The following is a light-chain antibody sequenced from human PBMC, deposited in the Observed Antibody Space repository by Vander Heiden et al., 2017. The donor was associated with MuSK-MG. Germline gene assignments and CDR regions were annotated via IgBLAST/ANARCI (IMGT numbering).Light chain of an antibody. CDR1: SSDIGAHDQ. V-gene: IGLV2-23*02. CDR2: EVN. J-gene: IGLJ3*02. Sequence: QSALTQPASVSGSPGQSITISCSGTSSDIGAHDQVSWYQVYPGKVPKFLIYEVNKRPSGVSTRFSGSKSGNWASLTSWGLQAEDEADYYCCSVTTSGTLVFGGGTKLTVL. CDR3: CSVTTSGTLV.